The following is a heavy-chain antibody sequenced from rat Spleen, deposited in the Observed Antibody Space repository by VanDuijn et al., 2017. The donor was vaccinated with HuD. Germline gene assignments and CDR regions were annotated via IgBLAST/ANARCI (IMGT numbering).Heavy chain of an antibody. CDR1: GFSLTSYN. Sequence: QVQLKESGPGLVKPSLTLSLTCTVSGFSLTSYNVHWVRQPPGKGLEWMGVMWSGGSTDYNSALKSRLSISRDTSKNQVFLKMNGLQSEDTTTYYCAREAYTTDGYFDYWGQGVMVTVSS. D-gene: IGHD1-6*01. V-gene: IGHV2-45*01. CDR2: MWSGGST. CDR3: AREAYTTDGYFDY. J-gene: IGHJ2*01.